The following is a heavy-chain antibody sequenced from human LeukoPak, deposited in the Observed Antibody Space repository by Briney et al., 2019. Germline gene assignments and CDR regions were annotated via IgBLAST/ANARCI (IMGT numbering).Heavy chain of an antibody. Sequence: SETLSLTCTVSGGSITSSDHYWHWIRQRPGEGLEWIGDISYSGTTYYNPSLRSRVTMSVDTSKNQFSLKLTSVTVADSAVYYCARHQHQQPHDSWGQGTLVTVSS. CDR3: ARHQHQQPHDS. CDR1: GGSITSSDHY. J-gene: IGHJ4*02. D-gene: IGHD6-13*01. CDR2: ISYSGTT. V-gene: IGHV4-39*01.